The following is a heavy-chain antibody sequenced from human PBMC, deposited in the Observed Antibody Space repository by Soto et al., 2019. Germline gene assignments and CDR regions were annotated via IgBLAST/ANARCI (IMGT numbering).Heavy chain of an antibody. V-gene: IGHV3-23*01. CDR1: GLCSSAYS. Sequence: GGPMRLACAASGLCSSAYSMTCVSKDPGKGLEWVSSISGSGDTTYYADPVKGRFTISTDNSKNVLFLQMSSLRADDTAVYYCAKTPYPFHGMDVWGQGTTVTVSS. J-gene: IGHJ6*02. CDR2: ISGSGDTT. CDR3: AKTPYPFHGMDV.